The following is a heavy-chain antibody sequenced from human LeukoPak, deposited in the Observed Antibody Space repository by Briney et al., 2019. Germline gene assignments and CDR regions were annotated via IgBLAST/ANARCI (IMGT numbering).Heavy chain of an antibody. CDR1: EFTFSSYG. J-gene: IGHJ4*02. V-gene: IGHV3-30*02. Sequence: GGSLRLSCAASEFTFSSYGMHGVRQAPGRGLEWVASIRYDGSNKYYADSVKGRFTISRDNSKHTLYLQMNSLRAEDTAVYYCAKGTKDYYGSGSFYLSRDHFISRWGQGTLVTVSS. CDR3: AKGTKDYYGSGSFYLSRDHFISR. D-gene: IGHD3-10*01. CDR2: IRYDGSNK.